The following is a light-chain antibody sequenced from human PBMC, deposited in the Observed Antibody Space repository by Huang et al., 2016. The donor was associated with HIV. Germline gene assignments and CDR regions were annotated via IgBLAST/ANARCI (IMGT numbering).Light chain of an antibody. CDR1: QSVNTN. V-gene: IGKV3-15*01. CDR2: PAS. J-gene: IGKJ2*01. CDR3: QQYNKWPPEYT. Sequence: VMMSQSPATLAASPGARVTLPCGASQSVNTNLAWYHQQPGQHPRPLIYPASTRPTGVPARFAGSGYGTEFTLTIDSLQSDDFAVYYCQQYNKWPPEYTFGQGTRLEIK.